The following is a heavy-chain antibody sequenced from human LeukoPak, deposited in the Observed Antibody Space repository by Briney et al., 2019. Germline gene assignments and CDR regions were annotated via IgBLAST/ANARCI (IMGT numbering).Heavy chain of an antibody. CDR3: ARDPQGYCSGGSCYSKKYFQH. D-gene: IGHD2-15*01. J-gene: IGHJ1*01. Sequence: ASVKVSCKASGYTFTSYGISWVRQAPGQGLEWMGWISAYNGNTNYAQKLQGRVTMTTDTSTSTAYMELRSLRSDDTAVYYCARDPQGYCSGGSCYSKKYFQHWGQGTLVTVSS. V-gene: IGHV1-18*01. CDR1: GYTFTSYG. CDR2: ISAYNGNT.